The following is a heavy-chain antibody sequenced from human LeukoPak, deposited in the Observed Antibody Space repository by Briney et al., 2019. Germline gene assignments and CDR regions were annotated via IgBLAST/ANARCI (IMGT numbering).Heavy chain of an antibody. D-gene: IGHD3-3*01. Sequence: SQTLSLTCTVSGGSISSSGYYWSWIRQHPGKGLEWIGYIYYSGSTYYNPSLKSRVTISVDTSKNQFSLKLSSVTAADTAVYYCARDLTYYDFWSGYSVWFDPWGQGTLVTVSS. CDR2: IYYSGST. CDR1: GGSISSSGYY. J-gene: IGHJ5*02. CDR3: ARDLTYYDFWSGYSVWFDP. V-gene: IGHV4-31*03.